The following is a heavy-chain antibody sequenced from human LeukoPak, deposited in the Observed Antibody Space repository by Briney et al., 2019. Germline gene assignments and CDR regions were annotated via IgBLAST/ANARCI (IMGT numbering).Heavy chain of an antibody. Sequence: ASVKVSCKASGYTFTSYGISWVRQAPGQGLEWMGWISAYNGNTNYAQKLQGRVTMTTDTSTSTAYMELRSLRSDDTAVYYCGRDGGHCSSASCYSYWFDPWGQGTLVTVSS. D-gene: IGHD2-2*01. J-gene: IGHJ5*02. CDR2: ISAYNGNT. CDR3: GRDGGHCSSASCYSYWFDP. V-gene: IGHV1-18*01. CDR1: GYTFTSYG.